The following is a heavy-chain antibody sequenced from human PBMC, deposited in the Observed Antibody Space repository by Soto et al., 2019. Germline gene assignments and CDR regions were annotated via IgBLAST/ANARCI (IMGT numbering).Heavy chain of an antibody. D-gene: IGHD5-12*01. CDR2: NYHSGTT. V-gene: IGHV4-59*01. J-gene: IGHJ4*02. CDR1: GVTISTYY. Sequence: SETLSLTCAVSGVTISTYYWSWIRQPPGKGLEWIGYNYHSGTTNYNPSLKSRVTISVDTSKNQFSLRLPSVTAADTAIYYCVREAYIGYGHAIDHWGQGILVTVSS. CDR3: VREAYIGYGHAIDH.